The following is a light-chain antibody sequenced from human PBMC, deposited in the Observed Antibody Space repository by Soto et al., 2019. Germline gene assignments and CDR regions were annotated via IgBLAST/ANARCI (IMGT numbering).Light chain of an antibody. CDR1: QSVIRF. CDR2: DTS. J-gene: IGKJ5*01. CDR3: QQRSNWPPIT. Sequence: EIVLTQSPATLSLSPGDRATLSCRASQSVIRFLAWYQQKPGQAPRLLIYDTSIRATGIPARFIGSGSGTDFTLTISSLEPADFAVYYCQQRSNWPPITFGQGTRLEIK. V-gene: IGKV3-11*01.